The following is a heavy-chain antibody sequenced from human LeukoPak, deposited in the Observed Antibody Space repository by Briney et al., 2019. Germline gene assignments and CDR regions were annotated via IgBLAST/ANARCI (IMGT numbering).Heavy chain of an antibody. Sequence: GSLRLSCAASGFTFSDYYMSWIRQPPGKGLEWIGEINHSGSTNYNPSLKSRVTISVDTSKNQFSLKLSSVTAADTAVYYCAAGSNYYYYGMDVWGQGTTVTVSS. J-gene: IGHJ6*02. D-gene: IGHD6-13*01. CDR2: INHSGST. CDR1: GFTFSDYY. V-gene: IGHV4-34*08. CDR3: AAGSNYYYYGMDV.